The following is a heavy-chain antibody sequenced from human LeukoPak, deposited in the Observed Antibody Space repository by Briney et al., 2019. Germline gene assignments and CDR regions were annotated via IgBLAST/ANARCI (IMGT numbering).Heavy chain of an antibody. D-gene: IGHD3-9*01. Sequence: GGSLRLSCAASGFTFSSYSMNWVRQAPGKGLEWVSSISSGSSYIYYADSVKGRFTVSRDNAKHSLYLQMSSLRAEDTAVYYCVRDAKQYYDILTGYYNDAFDIWGQGTMVTVSS. CDR1: GFTFSSYS. CDR3: VRDAKQYYDILTGYYNDAFDI. J-gene: IGHJ3*02. CDR2: ISSGSSYI. V-gene: IGHV3-21*01.